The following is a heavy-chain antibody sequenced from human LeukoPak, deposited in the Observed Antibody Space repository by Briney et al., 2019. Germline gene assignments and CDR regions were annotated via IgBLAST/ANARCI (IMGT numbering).Heavy chain of an antibody. Sequence: GGSLRLAWAASGFTFSNYWMTSVRQAPGKGLEWVANIKEDGSHNYYVGSVKGRFTVSRDNAKNSLYLQMNSLRDEDTDVYFCAWDHQHRYYFYWGQGTVVTVSS. CDR3: AWDHQHRYYFY. J-gene: IGHJ4*02. D-gene: IGHD3-22*01. CDR2: IKEDGSHN. V-gene: IGHV3-7*01. CDR1: GFTFSNYW.